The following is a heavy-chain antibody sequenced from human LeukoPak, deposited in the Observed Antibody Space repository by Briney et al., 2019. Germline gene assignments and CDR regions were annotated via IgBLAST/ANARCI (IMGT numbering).Heavy chain of an antibody. Sequence: GGSLRLSCTASGFTFSTYDMSWVRQAPGKGLEWVSTVRVNGRSTYYADSVKDRFTISRDNSKNTLYLQMNSLRAEDTALYYCAKPGEASNYYFDYWGQGALVTVSS. V-gene: IGHV3-23*01. CDR2: VRVNGRST. CDR3: AKPGEASNYYFDY. J-gene: IGHJ4*02. D-gene: IGHD2-21*01. CDR1: GFTFSTYD.